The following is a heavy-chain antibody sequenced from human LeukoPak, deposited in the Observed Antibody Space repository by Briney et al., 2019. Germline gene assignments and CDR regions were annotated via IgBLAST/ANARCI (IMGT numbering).Heavy chain of an antibody. D-gene: IGHD4-17*01. J-gene: IGHJ4*02. CDR3: ARDYYGDYYFDF. V-gene: IGHV3-21*06. Sequence: PGGSLRLSCGASRFTFSSYSMSWVRQAPGKGLEWISSISSDSTHIYYADSVKGRFTISRDNAQNSLYLQMSCLRDEDMAVYYCARDYYGDYYFDFWGQGALVTVSS. CDR1: RFTFSSYS. CDR2: ISSDSTHI.